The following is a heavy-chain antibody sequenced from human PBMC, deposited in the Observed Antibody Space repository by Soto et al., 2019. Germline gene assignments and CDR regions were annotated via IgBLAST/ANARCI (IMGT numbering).Heavy chain of an antibody. Sequence: QVQLVQSGAEVKKPGSSVKVSCKASGGTFSNYAINWVRQAPGQGLEWMGGFIPIFDAANYAQNFRGRVTINADESTSTAYMELSGLRSEDTAMYYCARKAESYGFDIWGQGTLVTVS. CDR1: GGTFSNYA. CDR3: ARKAESYGFDI. J-gene: IGHJ3*02. D-gene: IGHD3-10*01. CDR2: FIPIFDAA. V-gene: IGHV1-69*01.